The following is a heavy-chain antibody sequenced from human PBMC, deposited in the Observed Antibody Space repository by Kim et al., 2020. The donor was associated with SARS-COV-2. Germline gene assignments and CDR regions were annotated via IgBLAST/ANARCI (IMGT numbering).Heavy chain of an antibody. J-gene: IGHJ6*02. D-gene: IGHD3-16*01. V-gene: IGHV1-2*02. Sequence: ASVKVSCKASGYTFTGYYMHWVRQAPGQGLEWMGWINPNSGGTNYAQKFQGRVTMTRDTSISTAYMELSRLRSDDTAVYYCARVVFGTSYYYYGMDVWGQGTTVTVSS. CDR1: GYTFTGYY. CDR2: INPNSGGT. CDR3: ARVVFGTSYYYYGMDV.